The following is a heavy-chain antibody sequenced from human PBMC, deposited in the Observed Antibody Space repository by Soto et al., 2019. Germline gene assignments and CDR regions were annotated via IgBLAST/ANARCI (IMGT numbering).Heavy chain of an antibody. CDR1: GYTFTSYD. V-gene: IGHV1-8*01. CDR3: ARLGYSSSSSYYYYYMDV. Sequence: ASVKVSCKASGYTFTSYDINWVRQATGQGLEWMGWMNPNGGNTGYAQKFQGRVTMTRNTSISTAYMELSSLRSEDTAVYYCARLGYSSSSSYYYYYMDVWGKGTTVTVSS. CDR2: MNPNGGNT. J-gene: IGHJ6*03. D-gene: IGHD6-6*01.